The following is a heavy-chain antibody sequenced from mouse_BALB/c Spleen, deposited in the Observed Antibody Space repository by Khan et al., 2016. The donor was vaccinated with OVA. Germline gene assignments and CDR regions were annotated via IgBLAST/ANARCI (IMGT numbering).Heavy chain of an antibody. D-gene: IGHD1-1*01. CDR3: ARPPITTVVAPSYWFFDV. Sequence: EVELVESGGGLVKPGGSLKLSCAASGFTFSSYAMSWVRQTPEKRLEWVATISSGDTYTYYPDSVKGRFTISRDNAKNTLYLHMSSLRSEDTAMYYCARPPITTVVAPSYWFFDVWGAGTTVTVST. J-gene: IGHJ1*01. CDR2: ISSGDTYT. CDR1: GFTFSSYA. V-gene: IGHV5-9-3*01.